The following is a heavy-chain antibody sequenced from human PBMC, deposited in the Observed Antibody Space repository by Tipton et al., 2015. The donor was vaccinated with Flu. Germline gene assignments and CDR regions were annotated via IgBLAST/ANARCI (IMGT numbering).Heavy chain of an antibody. CDR3: ARDPRIMITFGGVGGFDY. CDR2: IYYSGST. CDR1: GGSISSSSY. V-gene: IGHV4-39*07. D-gene: IGHD3-16*01. J-gene: IGHJ4*02. Sequence: LRLSCTVSGGSISSSSYWGWIRQPPGKGLEWIGSIYYSGSTYYNPSLKSRVTISVDTSKNQFSLKLSSVTAADTAVYYCARDPRIMITFGGVGGFDYWGQGTLVTVSS.